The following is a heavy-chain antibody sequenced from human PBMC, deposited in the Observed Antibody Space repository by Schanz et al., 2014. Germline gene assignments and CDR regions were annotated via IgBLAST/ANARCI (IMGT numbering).Heavy chain of an antibody. J-gene: IGHJ3*01. Sequence: QVQLVQSAPEVKKPGASVKVSCKASGYSFTTYGLNWVRQAPGQGPEWMGWISAFDGKTDYAQNFQGRLIMTTDTSATTVYIELRGLRSDDAAVYYCARETTIITGGAFDVWGRGTMVTVSS. V-gene: IGHV1-18*01. CDR3: ARETTIITGGAFDV. D-gene: IGHD3-9*01. CDR1: GYSFTTYG. CDR2: ISAFDGKT.